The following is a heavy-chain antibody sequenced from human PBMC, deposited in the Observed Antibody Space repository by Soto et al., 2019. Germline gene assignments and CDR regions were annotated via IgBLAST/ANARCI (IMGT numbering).Heavy chain of an antibody. Sequence: GGSLRLSCAASGFTFSSYAMSWVRQAPGKGLEWVSAISGSGGSTYYADSVKGRFTISRDNSKNTLYLQMNSLRAEDTAVYYCAKRGLGYCSGGSCYYYYYYGMDVWGQGTTVTVSS. CDR3: AKRGLGYCSGGSCYYYYYYGMDV. V-gene: IGHV3-23*01. D-gene: IGHD2-15*01. CDR2: ISGSGGST. J-gene: IGHJ6*02. CDR1: GFTFSSYA.